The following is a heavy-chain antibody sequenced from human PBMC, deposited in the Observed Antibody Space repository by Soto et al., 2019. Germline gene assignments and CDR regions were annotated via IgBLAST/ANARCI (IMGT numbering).Heavy chain of an antibody. J-gene: IGHJ4*02. CDR1: GFTFSSNA. D-gene: IGHD3-22*01. CDR3: AKHTKFYFDRTGPGAYFDS. V-gene: IGHV3-23*01. CDR2: ITGSGGIT. Sequence: GGSLRLSCAASGFTFSSNAMSWVRRAPGKGLEWVSGITGSGGITDYADSVKGQFTISRDNSRNTLYLQMNYLRVEDTAVYFCAKHTKFYFDRTGPGAYFDSWGQGTLVTVYS.